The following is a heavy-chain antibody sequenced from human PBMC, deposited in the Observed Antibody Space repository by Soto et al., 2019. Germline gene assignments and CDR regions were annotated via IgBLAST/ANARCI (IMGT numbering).Heavy chain of an antibody. CDR3: ARGLPRVRFLEWLPRDAFDI. CDR2: INHSGST. CDR1: GGSFSGYY. Sequence: QVQLQQWGAGLLKPSETLSLTCAVYGGSFSGYYWSWIRQPPGKGLEWIGEINHSGSTNYNPSLKSRVTISVDTSKSQFSLQLSSVTAADTAVYYCARGLPRVRFLEWLPRDAFDIWGQGTMVTVSS. D-gene: IGHD3-3*01. J-gene: IGHJ3*02. V-gene: IGHV4-34*01.